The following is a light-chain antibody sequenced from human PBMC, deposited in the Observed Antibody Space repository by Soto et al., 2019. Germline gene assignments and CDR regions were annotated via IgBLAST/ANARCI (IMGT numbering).Light chain of an antibody. J-gene: IGKJ5*01. Sequence: IQLTQSPSSLSASVGDRVTIACRASQAISSYLAWYQQKPGQAPKLLIYGASTLQSGVPSRFSGHESGTDYTLTISSLQPEDFAAYFCQQLHSFPITFGQGTRLEI. CDR1: QAISSY. V-gene: IGKV1-9*01. CDR2: GAS. CDR3: QQLHSFPIT.